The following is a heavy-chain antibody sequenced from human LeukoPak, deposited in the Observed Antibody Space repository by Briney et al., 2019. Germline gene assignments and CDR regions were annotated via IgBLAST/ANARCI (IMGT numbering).Heavy chain of an antibody. CDR1: GGSFSGYY. CDR2: INHSGST. CDR3: ARRLQAYVYKMYYFDY. D-gene: IGHD1-14*01. Sequence: SETLSLTCAVYGGSFSGYYWSWIRQPPGKGLEWIGEINHSGSTNYNPSLKSRVTISVDTSKSQFSLKLSSVTAADTAVYYCARRLQAYVYKMYYFDYWGQGTLVTVSS. V-gene: IGHV4-34*01. J-gene: IGHJ4*02.